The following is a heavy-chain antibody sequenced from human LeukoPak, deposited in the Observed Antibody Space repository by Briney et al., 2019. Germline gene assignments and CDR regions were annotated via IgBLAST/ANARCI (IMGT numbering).Heavy chain of an antibody. CDR3: AKSSYYYYYMDV. V-gene: IGHV3-21*04. CDR2: ISSSSSSYK. J-gene: IGHJ6*03. CDR1: GFTFSSYS. D-gene: IGHD2-2*01. Sequence: GGSLRLSCAASGFTFSSYSMNWVRQAPGKGLEWVSSISSSSSSYKYYADSVKGRFTISRDNSKNTLYLQMNSLRAEDTAVYYCAKSSYYYYYMDVWGKGTTVTVSS.